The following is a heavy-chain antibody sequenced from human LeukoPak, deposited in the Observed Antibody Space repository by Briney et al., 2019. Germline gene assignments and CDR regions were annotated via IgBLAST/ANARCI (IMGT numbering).Heavy chain of an antibody. D-gene: IGHD2-15*01. V-gene: IGHV4-59*01. CDR3: ARDACSSRSCYGGEVGSFDS. J-gene: IGHJ4*02. CDR1: GGSISSYY. CDR2: IYYSGST. Sequence: SETLSLTCTVSGGSISSYYWSWIRQPPGKGLEWIGYIYYSGSTNYNPSLNSRVTLSVDTSLNQFSLRLKSVTAADTAVYFCARDACSSRSCYGGEVGSFDSWGQGTLVTVSS.